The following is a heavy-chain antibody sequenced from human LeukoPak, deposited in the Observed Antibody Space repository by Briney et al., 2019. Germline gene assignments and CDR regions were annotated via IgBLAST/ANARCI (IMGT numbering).Heavy chain of an antibody. CDR2: ISSSSYI. CDR3: ASTLGGIYYYYYYMDV. V-gene: IGHV3-21*01. J-gene: IGHJ6*03. D-gene: IGHD3-16*01. CDR1: GFTFSSYS. Sequence: PGGSLRLSCAASGFTFSSYSMNWVRQAPGKGLEGVSSISSSSYIYYADSVKGRFTISRDNAKNSLYLQMNSLRAEDTAVYYCASTLGGIYYYYYYMDVWGKGTTVTVSS.